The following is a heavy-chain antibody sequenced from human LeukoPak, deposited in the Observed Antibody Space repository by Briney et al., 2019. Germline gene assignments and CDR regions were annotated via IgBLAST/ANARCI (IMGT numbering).Heavy chain of an antibody. CDR1: GFTFSSYG. CDR2: ISYDGSNK. V-gene: IGHV3-30*03. Sequence: PGRSLRLSCAASGFTFSSYGMHWVRQAPGKGLEWVAVISYDGSNKYYADSVKGRFTISRDNSKNTLYLQMNSLRSEDTAVYYCARGEVPPHYFDSWGQGTLVTVSS. J-gene: IGHJ4*02. CDR3: ARGEVPPHYFDS.